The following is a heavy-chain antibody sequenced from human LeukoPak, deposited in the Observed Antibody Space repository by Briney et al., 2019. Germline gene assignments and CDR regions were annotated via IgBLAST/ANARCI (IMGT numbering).Heavy chain of an antibody. CDR1: GFTLRSYT. V-gene: IGHV3-7*04. CDR3: ARALLWTPAALDY. CDR2: IKQDGSEK. Sequence: GGSLRLSCAASGFTLRSYTMNWVRQAPGKGLEWVANIKQDGSEKYYVDSVKGRFTISRDNAKNSLYLQMNSLRAEDTAVYYCARALLWTPAALDYWGQGTLVTVSS. J-gene: IGHJ4*02. D-gene: IGHD2-2*01.